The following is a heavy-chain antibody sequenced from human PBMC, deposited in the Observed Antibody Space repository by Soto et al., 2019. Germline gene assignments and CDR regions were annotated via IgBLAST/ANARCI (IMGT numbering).Heavy chain of an antibody. Sequence: QVQLVQSGAEVKKPGASVKVSCKASGYTFTDYYIHWLRQAPGQGLECMAWINPVSGRADYAQKFQGRVTVTRDTSISKAYMELTRLRFDDTAVYYCSRDHLGDWSSFDVWGQGTMVIVSS. V-gene: IGHV1-2*02. J-gene: IGHJ3*01. D-gene: IGHD3-3*01. CDR1: GYTFTDYY. CDR2: INPVSGRA. CDR3: SRDHLGDWSSFDV.